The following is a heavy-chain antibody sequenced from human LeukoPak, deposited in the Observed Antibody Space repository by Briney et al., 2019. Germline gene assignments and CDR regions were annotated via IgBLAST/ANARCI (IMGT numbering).Heavy chain of an antibody. D-gene: IGHD3-10*01. Sequence: GASVNVSCKASGGTFSNYPITWVRQAPGQGLEWMGGVIPVFGTVNYAQRFQNRVTITADESTSTVYMELNSLRSEDTAVYYCATFGAHPKGVYDAFDIWGQGTMVSVSS. CDR1: GGTFSNYP. V-gene: IGHV1-69*13. CDR2: VIPVFGTV. J-gene: IGHJ3*02. CDR3: ATFGAHPKGVYDAFDI.